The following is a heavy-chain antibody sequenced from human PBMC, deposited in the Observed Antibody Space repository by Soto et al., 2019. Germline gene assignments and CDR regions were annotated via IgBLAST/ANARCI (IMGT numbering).Heavy chain of an antibody. Sequence: ASVKVSCKASGGTFSSYAISWVRQAPGQGLEWMGGIIPIFGTANYAQKFQGRVTITADESTSTAYMELSSLRSEDTAVYYCGRDITMVRGVTRRANYGMDVWGQGTTVTVSS. CDR3: GRDITMVRGVTRRANYGMDV. J-gene: IGHJ6*02. V-gene: IGHV1-69*13. D-gene: IGHD3-10*01. CDR2: IIPIFGTA. CDR1: GGTFSSYA.